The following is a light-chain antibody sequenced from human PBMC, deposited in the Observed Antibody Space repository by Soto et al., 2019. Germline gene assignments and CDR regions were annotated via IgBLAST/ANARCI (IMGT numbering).Light chain of an antibody. V-gene: IGLV1-51*02. Sequence: QSVLTQPPSVSAAPGQKVTISCSGSSSNIGNNYVSWYQQLPGTAPKLLIYENNKRPSGIPDRFSGSKSGTSATLGITGLQTGDEADYYCGTWDSSLSALVFGGGTKLT. J-gene: IGLJ2*01. CDR2: ENN. CDR1: SSNIGNNY. CDR3: GTWDSSLSALV.